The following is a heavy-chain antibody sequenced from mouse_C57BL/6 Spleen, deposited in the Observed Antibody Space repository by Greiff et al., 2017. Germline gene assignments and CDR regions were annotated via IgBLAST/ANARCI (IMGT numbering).Heavy chain of an antibody. CDR2: IYPGDGDT. D-gene: IGHD2-3*01. CDR3: ATGRDGYPWCAY. CDR1: GYAFSSYW. V-gene: IGHV1-80*01. J-gene: IGHJ3*01. Sequence: VQLQQSGAELVKPGASVKISCKASGYAFSSYWMNWVKQRPGKGLEWIGQIYPGDGDTNYNGKFKGKATLTADKSSSTAYMQLSSLTSEDSAVYFCATGRDGYPWCAYWGQGTLVTVSA.